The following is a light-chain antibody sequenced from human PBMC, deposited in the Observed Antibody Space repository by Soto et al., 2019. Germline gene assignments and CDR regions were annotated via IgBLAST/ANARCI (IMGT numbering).Light chain of an antibody. J-gene: IGKJ4*01. CDR1: QGSSNN. V-gene: IGKV1-27*01. CDR3: QKYRNAPLT. CDR2: AAS. Sequence: DFQMNQPPSSLSASVGDIVTITCRARQGSSNNLVWYQQKPGKVLKVLIYAASTLQSGVPSRFSGSGYGTDFTLTISSLQPEDFATYYCQKYRNAPLTCGGGTKVEIK.